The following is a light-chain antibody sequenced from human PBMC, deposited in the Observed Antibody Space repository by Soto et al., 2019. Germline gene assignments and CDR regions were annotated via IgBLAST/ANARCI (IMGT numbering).Light chain of an antibody. J-gene: IGKJ1*01. CDR1: QSISNS. V-gene: IGKV1-39*01. Sequence: DIQMTQSPSSLSASVGDRVTITCRASQSISNSLNWYQQKPGKAPKLLIYAASSLQSGVPSRFSGSGSGTDFTLTISSLQPEDFATYYWQQSYSTPWTFGQGTKVEIK. CDR2: AAS. CDR3: QQSYSTPWT.